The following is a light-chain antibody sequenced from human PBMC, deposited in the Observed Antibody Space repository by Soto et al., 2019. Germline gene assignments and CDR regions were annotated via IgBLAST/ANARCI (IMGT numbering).Light chain of an antibody. V-gene: IGLV2-8*02. CDR3: CSYGGGNNFYV. CDR1: SSDIGTYDY. J-gene: IGLJ1*01. Sequence: QSVLTQPPSASRSPGQSVTISCTGTSSDIGTYDYVSWYQHLPDKAPKLIIYEVSKRPSGVPDRFSGSKSRNTTSLTVSGLQAEDDGDYYCCSYGGGNNFYVFGTGTKLTVL. CDR2: EVS.